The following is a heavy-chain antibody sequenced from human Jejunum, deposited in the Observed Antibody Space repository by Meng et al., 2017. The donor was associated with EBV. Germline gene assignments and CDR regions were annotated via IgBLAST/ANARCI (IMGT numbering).Heavy chain of an antibody. CDR2: IYYSGST. Sequence: QVQRQVSGPGLVKPSGTLSLPCAVSGDSIDSRNWWSWVRQSPERGLEWIGEIYYSGSTNYNPSLKSRVTILVDRSENHFSLHLSSVTAADTAVYYCVRGGDYCLVYWGQGTLVTVSS. J-gene: IGHJ4*02. D-gene: IGHD2-21*02. CDR1: GDSIDSRNW. CDR3: VRGGDYCLVY. V-gene: IGHV4-4*02.